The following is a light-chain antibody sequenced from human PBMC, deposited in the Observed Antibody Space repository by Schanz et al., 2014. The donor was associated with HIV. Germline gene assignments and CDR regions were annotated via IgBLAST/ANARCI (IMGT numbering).Light chain of an antibody. CDR3: SSFTSSNTWV. J-gene: IGLJ3*02. V-gene: IGLV2-14*01. CDR1: SSDVGGYNY. Sequence: QSVLTQPASVSGSPGQSITISCTGTSSDVGGYNYVSWYQQHPGKAPKLLIYEVTKWPSGVPDRFSGSKSANTASLTISGLQAEDEADYHCSSFTSSNTWVFGGGTKLTVL. CDR2: EVT.